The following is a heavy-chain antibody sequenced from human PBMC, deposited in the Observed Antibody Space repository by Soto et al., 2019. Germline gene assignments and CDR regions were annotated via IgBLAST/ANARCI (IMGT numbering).Heavy chain of an antibody. Sequence: EVQLLESGGGFVQPGGSLRLSCAGSGFTFINYAMNWVRQAPGKGLEWVSSISGGGDAAFFPDSVRGRFTISRDNSQNTVPLQMISLGVDDTAVYYCARKILGSTSRPNYWYFNLWGLGTLATVSS. CDR1: GFTFINYA. J-gene: IGHJ2*01. V-gene: IGHV3-23*01. CDR3: ARKILGSTSRPNYWYFNL. D-gene: IGHD2-2*01. CDR2: ISGGGDAA.